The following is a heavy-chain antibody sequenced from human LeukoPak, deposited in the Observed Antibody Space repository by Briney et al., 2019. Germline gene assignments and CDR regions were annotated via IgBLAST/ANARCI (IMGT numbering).Heavy chain of an antibody. D-gene: IGHD5-18*01. V-gene: IGHV1-2*02. CDR2: INPNSGST. Sequence: GASVKVSCKASGYTFTDYFIHWVRQAPGQGLEWMGWINPNSGSTNYAQKFQGRVTMTRDTSISTAYMELSRLRSDDTAVYYCARDQRGYSYGYGFDPWGQGTLVTVSS. CDR3: ARDQRGYSYGYGFDP. CDR1: GYTFTDYF. J-gene: IGHJ5*02.